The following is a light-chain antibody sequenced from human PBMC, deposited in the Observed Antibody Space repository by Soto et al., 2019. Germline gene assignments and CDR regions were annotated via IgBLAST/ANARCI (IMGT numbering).Light chain of an antibody. V-gene: IGKV3D-15*03. CDR3: QQYNIWPLT. CDR2: VPA. J-gene: IGKJ4*01. Sequence: IVMTQSPATLAVSPGERATLSVRASQTVRDTVAWYQQKPGQAPRLLIYVPAIRVTGIPARLSGSGSGTEFTLTIDTLQSEDCGVYYCQQYNIWPLTFGGGAKVAIK. CDR1: QTVRDT.